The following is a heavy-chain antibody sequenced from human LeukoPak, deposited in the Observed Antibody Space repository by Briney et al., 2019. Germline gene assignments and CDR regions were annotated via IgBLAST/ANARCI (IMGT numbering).Heavy chain of an antibody. CDR2: INHSGST. CDR3: ARVSYDSSGYYTDYFDY. CDR1: GGSFSGYY. J-gene: IGHJ4*02. V-gene: IGHV4-34*01. D-gene: IGHD3-22*01. Sequence: PSETLSLTCAVYGGSFSGYYRSWIRQPPGKGLEWIGEINHSGSTNYNPSLKSRVTISVDTSKNQFSLKLSSVTAADTAVYYCARVSYDSSGYYTDYFDYWGQGTLVTVSS.